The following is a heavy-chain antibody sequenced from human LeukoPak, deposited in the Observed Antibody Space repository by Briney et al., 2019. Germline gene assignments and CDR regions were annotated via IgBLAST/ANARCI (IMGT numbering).Heavy chain of an antibody. CDR1: GGSISSTSYY. Sequence: PSETLSLTCAVSGGSISSTSYYWAWIRQPPGKGLEWIGTIYYSGSTYHNPSLKSRVTMSVDTSRNQFSLKLSSVDAADTAVYYCAKAGVRYFDSSGLYAFDFWGQGTTVT. CDR2: IYYSGST. J-gene: IGHJ3*01. CDR3: AKAGVRYFDSSGLYAFDF. V-gene: IGHV4-39*01. D-gene: IGHD3-22*01.